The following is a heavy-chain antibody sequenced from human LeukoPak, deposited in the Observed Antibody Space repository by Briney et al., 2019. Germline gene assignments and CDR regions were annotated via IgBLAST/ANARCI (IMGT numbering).Heavy chain of an antibody. CDR1: GDSISNSNYY. D-gene: IGHD6-13*01. V-gene: IGHV4-39*07. CDR3: ARETSGSWYVLSHFDY. Sequence: SETLSLTCTVSGDSISNSNYYWGWIRQSPGKGLERIGSIYYSGSTYYNPSLKSRVSISIDTSKNKFSLKLSSVTAADTAVFYCARETSGSWYVLSHFDYWGQGTLVTVSS. CDR2: IYYSGST. J-gene: IGHJ4*02.